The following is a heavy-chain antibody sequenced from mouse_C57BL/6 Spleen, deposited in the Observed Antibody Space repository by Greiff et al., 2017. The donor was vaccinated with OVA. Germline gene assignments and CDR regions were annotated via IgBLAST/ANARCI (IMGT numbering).Heavy chain of an antibody. J-gene: IGHJ4*01. CDR1: GYSITSGYY. D-gene: IGHD2-4*01. V-gene: IGHV3-6*01. CDR3: ARGGYDYDGGFYYAMDY. Sequence: VQLQQSGPGLVKPSQSLSLTCSVTGYSITSGYYWNWIRQFPGNKLEWMGYISYDGSNNYNPSLKNRISITRDTSKNQFFLKLNSVTTEDTATYYCARGGYDYDGGFYYAMDYWGQGTSVTVSS. CDR2: ISYDGSN.